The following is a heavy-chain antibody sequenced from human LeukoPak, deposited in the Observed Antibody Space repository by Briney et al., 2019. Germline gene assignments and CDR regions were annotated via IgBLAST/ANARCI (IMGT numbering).Heavy chain of an antibody. J-gene: IGHJ3*02. CDR2: IYHSGST. CDR3: ARDPRPYDTSGSDAFDI. CDR1: GGSISSSNW. Sequence: PSETLSLTCAVSGGSISSSNWWSWVRQPPGKGLEWIGEIYHSGSTNYNPSLKSRVTISLDKSKNQFSLKLTSVTAADTAVYYCARDPRPYDTSGSDAFDIWGQGTMVTVSS. V-gene: IGHV4-4*02. D-gene: IGHD3-22*01.